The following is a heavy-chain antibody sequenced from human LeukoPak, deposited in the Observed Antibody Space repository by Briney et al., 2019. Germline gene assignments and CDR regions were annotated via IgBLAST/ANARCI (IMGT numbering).Heavy chain of an antibody. J-gene: IGHJ4*02. CDR1: GFTFTSSA. Sequence: SVKVSCKASGFTFTSSAVQWVRQARGQRPEWIGWIVVGSGNTNYAQKFQERVTITRDMSTSTAYMELSSLRSEDTAVYYCAAAYYYDSIARYYFDYWGQGTLVTVSS. V-gene: IGHV1-58*01. CDR3: AAAYYYDSIARYYFDY. D-gene: IGHD3-22*01. CDR2: IVVGSGNT.